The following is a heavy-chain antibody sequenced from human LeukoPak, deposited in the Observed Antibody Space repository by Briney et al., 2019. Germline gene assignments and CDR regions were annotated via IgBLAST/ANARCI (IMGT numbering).Heavy chain of an antibody. J-gene: IGHJ6*03. V-gene: IGHV1-69*01. CDR3: ARGTYSNYDPGIYYYYYMDV. CDR2: IIPIFGTA. Sequence: SVKVSCKASGGTFSSYAISWVRQAPGQGLEWMGGIIPIFGTANYAQKFQGRVTITADESTSTAYMELSSLRSEDTAVYYCARGTYSNYDPGIYYYYYMDVWGKGTTVTVSS. D-gene: IGHD4-11*01. CDR1: GGTFSSYA.